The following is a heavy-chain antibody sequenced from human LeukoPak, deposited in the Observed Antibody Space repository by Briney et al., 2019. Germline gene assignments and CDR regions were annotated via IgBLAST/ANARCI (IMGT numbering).Heavy chain of an antibody. D-gene: IGHD6-19*01. CDR2: IYTSGST. J-gene: IGHJ6*02. Sequence: SETLSLTCTVSGGSISSYYWSWIRQPAGKGLEWIGRIYTSGSTNYNPSLKSRVTMSVDTSKNQFSLKLSSVTAADTAVYYCARDGSSSGWLGALLDYYGMDVWGQGTTVTVSS. V-gene: IGHV4-4*07. CDR1: GGSISSYY. CDR3: ARDGSSSGWLGALLDYYGMDV.